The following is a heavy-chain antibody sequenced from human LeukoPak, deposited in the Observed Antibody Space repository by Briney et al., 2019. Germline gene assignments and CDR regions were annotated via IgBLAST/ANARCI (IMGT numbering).Heavy chain of an antibody. Sequence: GGSLRLSCAASGFTFSSYAMSWVRQAPGKGLEWVSAISGSGGSTYYADSVKGRFTISRDNSKNTLYLQMNSLRAEDTAVYYCAKTPYSSSWRPRNDAFDIWGQGTMDTVSS. CDR2: ISGSGGST. CDR1: GFTFSSYA. D-gene: IGHD6-13*01. CDR3: AKTPYSSSWRPRNDAFDI. V-gene: IGHV3-23*01. J-gene: IGHJ3*02.